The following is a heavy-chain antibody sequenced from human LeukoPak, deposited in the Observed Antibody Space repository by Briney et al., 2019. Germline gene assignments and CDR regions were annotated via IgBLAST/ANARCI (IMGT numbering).Heavy chain of an antibody. CDR2: ITPIFGTA. V-gene: IGHV1-69*05. D-gene: IGHD3-22*01. Sequence: ASVKVSCKASGGTFSSYAISWVRQAPGQGLEWMGRITPIFGTANYAQKFQGRVTITTDESTSTAYMELSSLRSEDTAVYYCAGLNYYDSSGYPQTEYFQHWGQGTLVTVSS. CDR1: GGTFSSYA. CDR3: AGLNYYDSSGYPQTEYFQH. J-gene: IGHJ1*01.